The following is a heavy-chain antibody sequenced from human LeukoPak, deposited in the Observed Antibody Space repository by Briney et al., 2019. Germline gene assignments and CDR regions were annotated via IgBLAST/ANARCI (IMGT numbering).Heavy chain of an antibody. V-gene: IGHV3-43*01. CDR3: AKDNNKLLWFGDLLSSGLDP. D-gene: IGHD3-10*01. CDR2: INWDGGIT. CDR1: GFTFDDYS. Sequence: GGSLRLSCAASGFTFDDYSMHWIRQTPGKGLEWVSLINWDGGITYYADSVKGRFTISRDNSKNSLYLQMNSLRSEDTALYYCAKDNNKLLWFGDLLSSGLDPWGQGTLVTVSS. J-gene: IGHJ5*02.